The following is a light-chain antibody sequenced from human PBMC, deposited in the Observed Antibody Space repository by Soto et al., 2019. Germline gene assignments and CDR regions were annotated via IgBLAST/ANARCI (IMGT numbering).Light chain of an antibody. J-gene: IGKJ2*01. Sequence: EIVLTQSPGTLSLSPGERATLSCRASQTVNSIYLAWYQQKPGQAPRLLIYGASSRETGIPDTFSGSGSGKDFTLTISRLEPEDFAVYYCQQYDSSPYTFGQGTKLEIK. V-gene: IGKV3-20*01. CDR3: QQYDSSPYT. CDR2: GAS. CDR1: QTVNSIY.